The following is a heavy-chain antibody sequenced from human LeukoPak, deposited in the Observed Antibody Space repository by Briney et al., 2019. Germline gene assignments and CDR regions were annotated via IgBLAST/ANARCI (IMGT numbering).Heavy chain of an antibody. V-gene: IGHV4-39*01. CDR3: ARQIVVVPAAHFDY. CDR1: GGSISSSSYY. Sequence: SETLSLTCTVSGGSISSSSYYWGWIRQPPGKGLEWIGSIYYSGSTYYNPSLKSRVTISVDTSKNQFSLKMSSVPAADTAVYYCARQIVVVPAAHFDYWGQGTLVTVSS. D-gene: IGHD2-2*01. J-gene: IGHJ4*02. CDR2: IYYSGST.